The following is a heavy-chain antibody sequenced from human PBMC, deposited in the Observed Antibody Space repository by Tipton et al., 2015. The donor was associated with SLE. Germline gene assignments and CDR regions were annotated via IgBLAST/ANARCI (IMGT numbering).Heavy chain of an antibody. V-gene: IGHV4-61*09. Sequence: TLSLTCTVSGFSISSNNYYWTWIRQPAGKGLEWIGHIQTSGSTNYNPSLKSRGTISVDTSKNQFSLKLNSVTAADTAMYYCAKGAGWFGYWGQGTLVAVSS. CDR3: AKGAGWFGY. CDR2: IQTSGST. J-gene: IGHJ5*01. CDR1: GFSISSNNYY.